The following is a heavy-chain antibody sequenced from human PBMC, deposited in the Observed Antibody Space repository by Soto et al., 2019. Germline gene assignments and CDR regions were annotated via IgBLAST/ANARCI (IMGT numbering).Heavy chain of an antibody. CDR1: GFSLSTSGVG. Sequence: QITLKESGPTLVKPTQTLTLTCTFSGFSLSTSGVGVGWIRQPPVKALAWLALIYWDDDKRYSASLKSRLTTTTDTSKNQVVIIMTNMDPVDTATYYCAHSLKADYGDYAPLDYWGQGTLVTVSS. J-gene: IGHJ4*02. CDR2: IYWDDDK. V-gene: IGHV2-5*02. CDR3: AHSLKADYGDYAPLDY. D-gene: IGHD4-17*01.